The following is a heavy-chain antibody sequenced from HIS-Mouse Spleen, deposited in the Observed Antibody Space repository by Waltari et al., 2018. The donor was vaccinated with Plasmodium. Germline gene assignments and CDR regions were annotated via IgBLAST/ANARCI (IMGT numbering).Heavy chain of an antibody. V-gene: IGHV4-34*01. CDR1: GVSFSGYY. CDR2: INHSGST. J-gene: IGHJ4*02. D-gene: IGHD6-19*01. CDR3: ARGPGYSSGWYYFDY. Sequence: QVQLQQWGAGLLKPSETLSLTCAVYGVSFSGYYWRWIRQPQGRGLEWIGEINHSGSTNYNPSLKSRVTISVDTSKNQFSLKLSSVTAADTAVYYCARGPGYSSGWYYFDYWGQGTLVTVSS.